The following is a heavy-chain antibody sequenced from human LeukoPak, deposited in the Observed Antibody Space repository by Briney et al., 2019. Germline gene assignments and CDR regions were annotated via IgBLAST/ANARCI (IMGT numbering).Heavy chain of an antibody. CDR2: IHQGGNT. CDR1: GFSIISGHY. CDR3: ARVVVVVATEENDAFDI. D-gene: IGHD2-21*02. J-gene: IGHJ3*02. V-gene: IGHV4-38-2*01. Sequence: SETLSLPCGVSGFSIISGHYWGWIRQPPGKGLEWIANIHQGGNTYYNPSLKSRVTISVGTFKNQFSLKLSSVTAADTAVYYCARVVVVVATEENDAFDIWGQGTMVIVSS.